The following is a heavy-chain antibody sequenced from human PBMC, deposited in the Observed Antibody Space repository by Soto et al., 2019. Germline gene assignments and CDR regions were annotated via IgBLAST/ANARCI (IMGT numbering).Heavy chain of an antibody. J-gene: IGHJ4*02. CDR3: AKNPGYYYDSTGYHFDY. Sequence: PGGSLRLSCAASGFTFSDYYMSWIRQAPGKGLEWVSYISSSSSYTYYADSVKGRFTISRDNSKNTLYLQMNSLRAEDTAVYYSAKNPGYYYDSTGYHFDYWGQGTLVTVSS. D-gene: IGHD3-22*01. V-gene: IGHV3-11*03. CDR1: GFTFSDYY. CDR2: ISSSSSYT.